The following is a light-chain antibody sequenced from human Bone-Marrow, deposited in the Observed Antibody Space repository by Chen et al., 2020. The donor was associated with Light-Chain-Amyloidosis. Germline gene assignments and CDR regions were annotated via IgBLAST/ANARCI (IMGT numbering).Light chain of an antibody. CDR3: SSYTITDTRV. CDR2: EVT. J-gene: IGLJ1*01. CDR1: CSDVGGDNH. V-gene: IGLV2-14*01. Sequence: QSALTQPASVSGSPGQSITRSCTGTCSDVGGDNHVSWYQQHPVKAPNLMIYEVTKRPSWVPDRFSGSKYDNTASLTISGLQTEDEADYFCSSYTITDTRVFGSGTRVTVL.